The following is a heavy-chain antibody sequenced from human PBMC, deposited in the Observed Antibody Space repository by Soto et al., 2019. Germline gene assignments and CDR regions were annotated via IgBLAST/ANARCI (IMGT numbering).Heavy chain of an antibody. CDR1: GYTFTNYD. CDR2: MDPNSGNT. V-gene: IGHV1-8*01. CDR3: ARGRGWRDY. Sequence: QVQLVQSGAEVKKPGASVKVSCKASGYTFTNYDINWVRQAPGQGLEWMGWMDPNSGNTDYAQKFQGRVTITRNTSISTAYLELRSLSSEDTAVYYCARGRGWRDYWGGGTLGTV. D-gene: IGHD6-19*01. J-gene: IGHJ4*02.